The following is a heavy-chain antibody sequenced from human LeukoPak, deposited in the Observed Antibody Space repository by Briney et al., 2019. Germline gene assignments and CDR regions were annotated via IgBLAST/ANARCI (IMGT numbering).Heavy chain of an antibody. J-gene: IGHJ1*01. D-gene: IGHD4-17*01. V-gene: IGHV3-53*01. CDR2: IYSGGST. Sequence: GGSLRLSCAASGFTVSSNYMSWVRQAPGKGLEWVSVIYSGGSTYYADSVKGRFTISRDNSKNTLYLQMSSLRAEDTAVYYCARNDYGDYAHAEYFQHWGQGTLVTVSS. CDR3: ARNDYGDYAHAEYFQH. CDR1: GFTVSSNY.